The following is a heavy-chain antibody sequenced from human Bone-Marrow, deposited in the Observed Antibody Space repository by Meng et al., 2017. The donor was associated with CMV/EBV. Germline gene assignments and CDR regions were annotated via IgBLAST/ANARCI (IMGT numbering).Heavy chain of an antibody. V-gene: IGHV3-21*01. D-gene: IGHD3-22*01. CDR1: GFTFSSYS. CDR2: ISSSSSYI. Sequence: GESLKISCAASGFTFSSYSMNWVRQAPGKGLEWVSSISSSSSYIYYADPVKGRFTISRDNAKNSLYLQMNSLRAEDTAVYYCARGSGYQFDDWGQGTLVTVSS. CDR3: ARGSGYQFDD. J-gene: IGHJ4*02.